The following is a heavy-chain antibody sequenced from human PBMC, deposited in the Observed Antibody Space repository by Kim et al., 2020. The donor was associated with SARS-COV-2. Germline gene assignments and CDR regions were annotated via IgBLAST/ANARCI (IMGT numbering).Heavy chain of an antibody. V-gene: IGHV3-23*01. CDR2: VSGGGGST. CDR1: DFTFKVAA. D-gene: IGHD2-21*01. J-gene: IGHJ4*02. CDR3: AKFCGPLG. Sequence: GGSLRLSCPTYDFTFKVAAMAWVRQAPGKGLEWISAVSGGGGSTFYAESVRGRFTISRDTSTNTLYLQLNNVRVGDTAVYYFAKFCGPLGWGPGTLVTVSP.